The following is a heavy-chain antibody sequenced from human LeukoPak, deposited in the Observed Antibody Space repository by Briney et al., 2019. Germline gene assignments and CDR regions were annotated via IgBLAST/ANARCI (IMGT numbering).Heavy chain of an antibody. V-gene: IGHV3-21*06. CDR2: IDSSGGYM. J-gene: IGHJ4*02. CDR1: GFPFYNHS. CDR3: LRGDRRDY. Sequence: GSLGPFREAPGFPFYNHSMNWARQAPGEGLEWVSSIDSSGGYMFYADSVKGRFIISRDNAKDSLYLQMNSLRVEDTAVYYCLRGDRRDYWGQGTLVTVSS.